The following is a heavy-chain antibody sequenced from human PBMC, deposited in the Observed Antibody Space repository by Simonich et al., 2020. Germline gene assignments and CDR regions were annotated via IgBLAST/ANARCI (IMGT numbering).Heavy chain of an antibody. V-gene: IGHV4-34*01. J-gene: IGHJ2*01. D-gene: IGHD1-1*01. CDR1: GGSFSGYY. Sequence: QVQLQQWGAGLLKPSETLSLTCAVYGGSFSGYYWSWIRQPPGKGLEWIGEINHSGSTNSNPSLMRRVTISVDTAKTQFSLKLSSVTAADTAVYYCARRANWNWYFDLWGRGTLVTVSS. CDR2: INHSGST. CDR3: ARRANWNWYFDL.